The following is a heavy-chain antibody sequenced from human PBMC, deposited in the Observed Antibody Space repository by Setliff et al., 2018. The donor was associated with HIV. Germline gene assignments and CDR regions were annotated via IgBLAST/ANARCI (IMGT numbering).Heavy chain of an antibody. CDR3: ARDTYDSRGYFFGY. CDR1: GGSISSSSYY. J-gene: IGHJ4*02. V-gene: IGHV4-39*07. Sequence: KPSETLSLTCTVSGGSISSSSYYWGWVRQPPGKGLEWLGSIYHSGSTYYNPSLESRVTISKDTSKNQFSLHLSSVTAADTAVYYCARDTYDSRGYFFGYWGQGTLVTVSS. CDR2: IYHSGST. D-gene: IGHD3-22*01.